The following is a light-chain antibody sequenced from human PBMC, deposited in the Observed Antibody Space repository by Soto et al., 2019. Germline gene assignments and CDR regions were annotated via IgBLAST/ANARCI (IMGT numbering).Light chain of an antibody. CDR1: QSLNRD. J-gene: IGKJ1*01. CDR3: QQYNNWWT. Sequence: VVVTQSPATLSVSPGERATLSCRASQSLNRDLAWYQQKPGQAPRLLIYGASTRATGIPARFSGSGSGTGFTLTINSLQSEDFAVYYCQQYNNWWTFGQGTKVDIK. V-gene: IGKV3-15*01. CDR2: GAS.